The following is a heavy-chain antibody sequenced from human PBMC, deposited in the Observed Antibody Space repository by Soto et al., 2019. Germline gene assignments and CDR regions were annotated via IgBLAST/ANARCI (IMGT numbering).Heavy chain of an antibody. CDR1: GFTFSSYS. J-gene: IGHJ2*01. CDR2: IRSSGSYI. V-gene: IGHV3-21*01. Sequence: EVQLVESGGGLVMPGGSLRLSCAASGFTFSSYSMNWVRQAPGKGLEWVSFIRSSGSYIYYADSVKGRFTISRDNAKNSLYLQMNSLRAEDTAVYYCARVYVDTAMVEDWYFDLWGRGTLVTVSS. CDR3: ARVYVDTAMVEDWYFDL. D-gene: IGHD5-18*01.